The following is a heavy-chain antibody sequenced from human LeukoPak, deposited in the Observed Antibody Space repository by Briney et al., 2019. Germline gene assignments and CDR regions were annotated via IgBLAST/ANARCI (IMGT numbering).Heavy chain of an antibody. J-gene: IGHJ4*02. CDR2: ISGSGTTT. CDR3: SKGETDTGTLTHVY. CDR1: GFTFRNYA. Sequence: PGGSLRLSCAASGFTFRNYAMSWVRQAPGKGREWVSAISGSGTTTHYADSVKGRFTVSRDNSKSTVFLQMHSLGAEDTAVYYCSKGETDTGTLTHVYWGPGTLVTVSS. V-gene: IGHV3-23*01. D-gene: IGHD1-7*01.